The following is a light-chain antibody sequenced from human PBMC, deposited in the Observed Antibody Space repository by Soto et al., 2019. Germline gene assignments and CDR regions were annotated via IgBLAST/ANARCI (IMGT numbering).Light chain of an antibody. CDR3: QQYGSSPRT. CDR2: GAS. V-gene: IGKV3-20*01. CDR1: QSISSY. Sequence: EIVLTQSPATLSLSPGERATLSCRASQSISSYLAWYQQKPGQAPRLLIHGASNRASGIPDRFSGSGSGTDFTLTISRLEPEDFAVYYCQQYGSSPRTFGHGTKVDIK. J-gene: IGKJ1*01.